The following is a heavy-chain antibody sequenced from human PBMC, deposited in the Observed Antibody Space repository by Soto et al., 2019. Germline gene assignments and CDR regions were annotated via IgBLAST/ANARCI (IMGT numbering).Heavy chain of an antibody. D-gene: IGHD3-3*01. J-gene: IGHJ4*02. CDR2: ISYDGNSE. V-gene: IGHV3-30-3*01. CDR1: GFTFSAYV. Sequence: QVQLVESGGGVVQPGTSLRVSCGASGFTFSAYVMHWVRQAPGKGLEWVAAISYDGNSEYYAASVKGRFTVSRDNSKNTLFLKMNPLRVEDTAVYYCAREIIQDVEYWGQGTLVTVSS. CDR3: AREIIQDVEY.